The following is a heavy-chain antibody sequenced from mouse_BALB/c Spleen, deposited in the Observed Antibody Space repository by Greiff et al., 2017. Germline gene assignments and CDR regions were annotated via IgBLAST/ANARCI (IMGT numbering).Heavy chain of an antibody. CDR3: TRSPLYYGNYGNY. J-gene: IGHJ2*01. D-gene: IGHD2-1*01. V-gene: IGHV1-15*01. CDR1: GYTFTDYE. CDR2: IDPETGGT. Sequence: QVQLQSGAELVRPGASVTLSCKASGYTFTDYEMHWVKQTPVHGLEWIGAIDPETGGTAYNQKFKGKATLTADKSSSTAYMELRSLTSEDSAVYYCTRSPLYYGNYGNYWGQGTTLTVSS.